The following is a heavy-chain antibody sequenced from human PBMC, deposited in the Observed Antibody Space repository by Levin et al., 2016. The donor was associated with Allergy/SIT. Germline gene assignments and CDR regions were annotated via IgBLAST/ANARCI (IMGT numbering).Heavy chain of an antibody. V-gene: IGHV3-23*01. J-gene: IGHJ4*02. CDR2: ISGDGGST. Sequence: GESLKISCAASRVTFSYYAMRWVRQAPGKGLEWVSGISGDGGSTYYAESVKGRFTISRDNSKNTLYLQMNSLRAEDTAVYYCAKDRYCTSPNCPLDYWGQGTLVTVSS. D-gene: IGHD2-8*01. CDR3: AKDRYCTSPNCPLDY. CDR1: RVTFSYYA.